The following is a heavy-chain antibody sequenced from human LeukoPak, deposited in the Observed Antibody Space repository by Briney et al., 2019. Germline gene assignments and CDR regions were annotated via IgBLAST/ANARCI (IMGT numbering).Heavy chain of an antibody. V-gene: IGHV4-34*01. Sequence: KPSETLSLTCAVYGGSFSGYYWSWIRQPPGKGLEWIGEINHSGSTNYNPSLKSRVTISVDTSKNQFSLKLSSVTAADTAVYYCARHDPIVGTPDAFDIWGQGTMVTVSS. CDR3: ARHDPIVGTPDAFDI. CDR2: INHSGST. D-gene: IGHD1-26*01. CDR1: GGSFSGYY. J-gene: IGHJ3*02.